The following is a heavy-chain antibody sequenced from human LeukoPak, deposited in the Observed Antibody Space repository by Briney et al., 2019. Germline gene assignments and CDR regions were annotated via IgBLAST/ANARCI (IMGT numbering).Heavy chain of an antibody. Sequence: SVTVSCTASGGTFIIYAISWVRQAPGQGLEWMGGIIPIFGTANYAQKFQGRVTITADESTSTAYMELSSLRSEDTAVYYCAREEVQATNYYYYGMDVWGQGTTVTVSS. CDR1: GGTFIIYA. CDR3: AREEVQATNYYYYGMDV. D-gene: IGHD1-26*01. J-gene: IGHJ6*02. V-gene: IGHV1-69*13. CDR2: IIPIFGTA.